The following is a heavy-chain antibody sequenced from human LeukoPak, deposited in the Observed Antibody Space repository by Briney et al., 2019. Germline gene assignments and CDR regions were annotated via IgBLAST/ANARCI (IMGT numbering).Heavy chain of an antibody. J-gene: IGHJ4*02. D-gene: IGHD6-13*01. CDR1: GGSFSGYY. V-gene: IGHV4-34*01. CDR3: ARGRRSSSPGYSSSWYRD. CDR2: INHSGST. Sequence: PSETLSLTCAVHGGSFSGYYWSWIRQPPGKGLEWIGEINHSGSTNYNPSLKSRVTISVDTSKNQFSLKLSSVTAADTAVYYCARGRRSSSPGYSSSWYRDWGQGTLVTVSS.